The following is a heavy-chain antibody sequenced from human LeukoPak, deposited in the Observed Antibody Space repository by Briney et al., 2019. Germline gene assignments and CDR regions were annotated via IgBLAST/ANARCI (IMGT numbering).Heavy chain of an antibody. CDR2: TIPIFGTA. V-gene: IGHV1-69*13. D-gene: IGHD3-9*01. Sequence: SVKVSCKASGGTFSSYAISWVRQAPGQGLEWMGGTIPIFGTANYAQKFQGRVTITADESTSTAYMELSSLRSEDTAVYYCAINDILTGPSRDWYFDLWGRGTLVTVSS. CDR3: AINDILTGPSRDWYFDL. CDR1: GGTFSSYA. J-gene: IGHJ2*01.